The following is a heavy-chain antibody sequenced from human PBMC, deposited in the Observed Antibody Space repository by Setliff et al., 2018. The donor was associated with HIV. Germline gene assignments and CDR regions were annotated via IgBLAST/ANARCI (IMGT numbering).Heavy chain of an antibody. CDR2: IYYNVNN. V-gene: IGHV4-59*11. D-gene: IGHD3-10*01. Sequence: PSETLSLTCAVSGVSISSQYWSWIRQPPGKGLEWIGFIYYNVNNNYNPSLKSRVSISVDTSKNQFSLNLNSVTAADTAVYYCARGGASSKYFHYWGQGTLVTSPQ. CDR3: ARGGASSKYFHY. J-gene: IGHJ4*02. CDR1: GVSISSQY.